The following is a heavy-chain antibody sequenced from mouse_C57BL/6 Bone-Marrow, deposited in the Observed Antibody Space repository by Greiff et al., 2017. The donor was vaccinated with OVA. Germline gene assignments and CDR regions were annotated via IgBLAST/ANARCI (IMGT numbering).Heavy chain of an antibody. CDR3: ARCGHYAMDY. V-gene: IGHV1-76*01. J-gene: IGHJ4*01. CDR1: GYTFTDYY. Sequence: VQLQQSGAELVRPGASVKLSCKASGYTFTDYYINWVKQRPGQGLEWIARIYPGSGNTYYNEKFKGKATLTAEKSSSTAYMQLSSLTSEDSAVYFCARCGHYAMDYWGQGTSVTVSS. CDR2: IYPGSGNT.